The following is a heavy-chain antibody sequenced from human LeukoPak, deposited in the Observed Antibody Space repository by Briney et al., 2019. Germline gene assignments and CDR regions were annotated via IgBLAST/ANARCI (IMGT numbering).Heavy chain of an antibody. CDR2: IKQDGSEK. CDR1: GFTFSSYA. Sequence: GGSLRLSCAASGFTFSSYAMHWVRQAPGKGLEWVANIKQDGSEKYYVDSVKGRFTISRDNAKNSLYLQMNSLRAEDTAVYYCARLDYYGSGSYYKNYYYGMDVWGQGTTVTVPS. CDR3: ARLDYYGSGSYYKNYYYGMDV. D-gene: IGHD3-10*01. V-gene: IGHV3-7*01. J-gene: IGHJ6*02.